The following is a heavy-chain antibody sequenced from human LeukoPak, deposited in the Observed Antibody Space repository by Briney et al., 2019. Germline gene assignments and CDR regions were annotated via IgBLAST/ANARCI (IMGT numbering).Heavy chain of an antibody. D-gene: IGHD3-22*01. Sequence: SETLSLTCTVSGYSISSGYYWGWIRQPPGKGLEWIGSIYHSGRTFYNPSLKSRVTISVDTSKNQFSLKLSSVTAADTAVYYCAREESSGVPDYWGQGTLVTVSS. CDR2: IYHSGRT. CDR3: AREESSGVPDY. V-gene: IGHV4-38-2*02. CDR1: GYSISSGYY. J-gene: IGHJ4*02.